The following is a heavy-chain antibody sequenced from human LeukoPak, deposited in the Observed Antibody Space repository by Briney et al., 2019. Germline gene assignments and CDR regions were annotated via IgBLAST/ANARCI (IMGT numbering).Heavy chain of an antibody. V-gene: IGHV4-59*01. Sequence: PSETLSLTCTVSGVSISSYYWSWIRQPPGKGLEWIGYIYYSGSTNYNPSLKSRVTISVDTSKNQFSLKLSSVTAADTAMYYCARYCRDGGCFDYWGQGALVTVSS. D-gene: IGHD2-21*02. J-gene: IGHJ4*02. CDR1: GVSISSYY. CDR2: IYYSGST. CDR3: ARYCRDGGCFDY.